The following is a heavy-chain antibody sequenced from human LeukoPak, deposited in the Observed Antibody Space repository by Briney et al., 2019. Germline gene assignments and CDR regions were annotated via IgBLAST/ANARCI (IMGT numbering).Heavy chain of an antibody. CDR1: GFTVSGDF. CDR2: IYNGGAT. J-gene: IGHJ3*01. V-gene: IGHV3-66*02. D-gene: IGHD3-3*01. CDR3: ARVLRSGISGFALNV. Sequence: GGSLRLSYAASGFTVSGDFMTWVRQAAGKGLEWVSIIYNGGATYYADSVRGRFTISKDNSYNTLYLQMNSLGPDDTAIYYCARVLRSGISGFALNVWGQGTMVTVSS.